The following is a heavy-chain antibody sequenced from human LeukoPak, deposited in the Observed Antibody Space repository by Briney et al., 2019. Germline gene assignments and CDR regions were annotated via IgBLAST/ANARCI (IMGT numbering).Heavy chain of an antibody. J-gene: IGHJ4*02. CDR3: ASSPYYDSFNL. Sequence: SETLSLTCTVSGGSISSYYWSWIRQSPGKGLEWIGYIYYSGSTNYNPSLKSRVTISVDTSKNQFSLKLSSVTAADTAVYYCASSPYYDSFNLWGQGTLVTVSS. CDR1: GGSISSYY. CDR2: IYYSGST. D-gene: IGHD3-22*01. V-gene: IGHV4-59*01.